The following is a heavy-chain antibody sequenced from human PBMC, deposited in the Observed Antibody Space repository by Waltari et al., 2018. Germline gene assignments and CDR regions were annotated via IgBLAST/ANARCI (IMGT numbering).Heavy chain of an antibody. CDR3: ATFSNWVHDTFDI. CDR2: IYGVDST. V-gene: IGHV3-53*01. J-gene: IGHJ3*02. Sequence: EVQLVESGGGLIQPGGSLRLSCAASGFSVSNSYVSWVRQAPGKGLKWISFIYGVDSTLYVDSVKGRFTVSRDNSKNTVHLQMNSVRVDDTAVYYCATFSNWVHDTFDIWGQGTLVSVSS. CDR1: GFSVSNSY. D-gene: IGHD3-16*01.